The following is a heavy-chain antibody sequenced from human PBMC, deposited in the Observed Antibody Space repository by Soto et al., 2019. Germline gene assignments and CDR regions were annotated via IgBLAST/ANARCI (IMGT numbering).Heavy chain of an antibody. Sequence: GGSLRLSCAASGFTFSSYAMSWVRQAPGKGLEWVSAISGSGGSTYYADSVKGRFTISRDNSKNTLYLQMNSLRAEDTAVYYCAKEEGTHYDSSGYYYNFDYWGQGTLVTVSS. CDR2: ISGSGGST. D-gene: IGHD3-22*01. CDR3: AKEEGTHYDSSGYYYNFDY. V-gene: IGHV3-23*01. J-gene: IGHJ4*02. CDR1: GFTFSSYA.